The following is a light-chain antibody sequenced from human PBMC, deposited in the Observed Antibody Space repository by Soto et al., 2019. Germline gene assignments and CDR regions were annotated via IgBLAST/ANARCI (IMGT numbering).Light chain of an antibody. Sequence: IVLTQSPATLSVYPGERVTLSCRASENVGTNLAWYQQRPGQPPRLLIYGSSTRATGISATFSGSGSRTEFTLTISSLQSEDSAVYYCQQYNNWGLSFGGGTKVDIK. V-gene: IGKV3D-15*01. CDR2: GSS. CDR1: ENVGTN. J-gene: IGKJ4*01. CDR3: QQYNNWGLS.